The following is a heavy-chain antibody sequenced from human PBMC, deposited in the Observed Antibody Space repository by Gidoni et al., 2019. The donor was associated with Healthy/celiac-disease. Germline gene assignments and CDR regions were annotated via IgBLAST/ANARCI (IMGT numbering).Heavy chain of an antibody. J-gene: IGHJ4*02. CDR3: ASSVGATFGIDY. CDR2: INPSGGST. CDR1: GYTFTSYY. V-gene: IGHV1-46*04. Sequence: QVQLVQSGAEVKKPGASVKVSCKASGYTFTSYYMHWVRQAPGQGLEWMGIINPSGGSTSYAQKLQGRVTMTRDTSTSTVYMELSSLRSEDTAVYYCASSVGATFGIDYWGQGTLVTVSS. D-gene: IGHD1-26*01.